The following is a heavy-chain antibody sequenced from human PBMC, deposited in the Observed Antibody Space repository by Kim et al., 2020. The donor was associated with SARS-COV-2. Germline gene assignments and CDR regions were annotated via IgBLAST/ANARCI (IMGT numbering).Heavy chain of an antibody. CDR3: ARVPPYCTGGVCYRNGWFDP. CDR2: IYYSGST. CDR1: GGSISSGGYY. J-gene: IGHJ5*02. V-gene: IGHV4-31*03. D-gene: IGHD2-8*02. Sequence: SETLSLTCTVSGGSISSGGYYWSWIRQHPGKGLEWIGYIYYSGSTYYNPSLKSRVTISVDTSKNQFSLKLSSVTAADTAVYYCARVPPYCTGGVCYRNGWFDPWGHGTLVSVSS.